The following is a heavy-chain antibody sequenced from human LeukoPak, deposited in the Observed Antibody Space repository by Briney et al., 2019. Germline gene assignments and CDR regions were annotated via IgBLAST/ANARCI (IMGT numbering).Heavy chain of an antibody. Sequence: GGSLRLSCAASGFIFNNYGLIWVRQAPGKGLQWVSAISNDGGGTTYADFVKGRFTISRDNSKNTLFLQMSSLRAEDTAVYYCATGGSGYFADLWGQGTLVTVSS. CDR1: GFIFNNYG. D-gene: IGHD3-22*01. J-gene: IGHJ5*02. V-gene: IGHV3-23*01. CDR2: ISNDGGGT. CDR3: ATGGSGYFADL.